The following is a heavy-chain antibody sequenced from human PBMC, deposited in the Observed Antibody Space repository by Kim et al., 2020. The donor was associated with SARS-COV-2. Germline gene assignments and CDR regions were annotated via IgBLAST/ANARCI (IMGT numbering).Heavy chain of an antibody. D-gene: IGHD1-26*01. CDR1: GFTFSSYA. V-gene: IGHV3-23*01. CDR2: ISASGGST. Sequence: GALRLSCAASGFTFSSYAMSWVRQAPGKGLEWVSAISASGGSTYYADSVKGRFTISRDNSKNTLYLQMNSLRAEDTAVYYCAKDRGGSYGYWGQGTLVTVSS. J-gene: IGHJ4*02. CDR3: AKDRGGSYGY.